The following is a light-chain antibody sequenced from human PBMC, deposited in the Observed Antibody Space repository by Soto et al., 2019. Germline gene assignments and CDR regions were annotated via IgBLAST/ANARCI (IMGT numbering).Light chain of an antibody. CDR2: GVS. V-gene: IGKV3-20*01. J-gene: IGKJ3*01. CDR3: QHYDTSPFI. CDR1: ESVRGGF. Sequence: EIVLTQSPGTLSLSPGERATLSCRASESVRGGFLAWYQQKPGQAPRLLLFGVSSRAAGIPDRFSGSGSGTDFTLTISRLEPEDFAVYFYQHYDTSPFIFGPGTKVDIK.